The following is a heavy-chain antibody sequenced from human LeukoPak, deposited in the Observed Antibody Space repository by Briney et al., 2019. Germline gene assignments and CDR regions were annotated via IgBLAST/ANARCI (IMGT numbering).Heavy chain of an antibody. D-gene: IGHD2-21*01. CDR2: IYYSGST. CDR3: ARDQGEDCGGDCYSYYYYYYMDV. CDR1: GGSISSSSYY. J-gene: IGHJ6*03. Sequence: PSETLSLTCTVSGGSISSSSYYWGWIRQPPGKGLEWIGSIYYSGSTYYNPSLKSRVTISVDTSKNQFSLKLSSVTAADTAVYYCARDQGEDCGGDCYSYYYYYYMDVWGKGTTVTVSS. V-gene: IGHV4-39*07.